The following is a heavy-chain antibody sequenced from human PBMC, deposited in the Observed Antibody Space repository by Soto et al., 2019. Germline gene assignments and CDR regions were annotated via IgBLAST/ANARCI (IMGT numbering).Heavy chain of an antibody. CDR2: IYHSGST. D-gene: IGHD3-10*01. CDR1: GGSISSSNW. Sequence: SETLSLTCAVSGGSISSSNWWSWVRQPPGKGLEWIGEIYHSGSTNYNPSLKSRVTISVDKSKNQFSLKLSSVTAADTAVYYCARGSETGYGSGSYQVYWGQGTLVTVSS. CDR3: ARGSETGYGSGSYQVY. J-gene: IGHJ4*02. V-gene: IGHV4-4*02.